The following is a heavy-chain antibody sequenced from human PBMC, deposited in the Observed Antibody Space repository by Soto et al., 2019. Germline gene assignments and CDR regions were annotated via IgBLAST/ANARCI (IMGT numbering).Heavy chain of an antibody. Sequence: PGGSLRLSCAASGFTFSSYWMHWVRQAPGKGLEWVSRIKSDEGYTAYADSVKGRFSISRDNAKNTLFLQMNSVRAEDTAVYYCAREGASLYSGQATLVTVSS. CDR2: IKSDEGYT. J-gene: IGHJ4*02. CDR3: AREGASLY. V-gene: IGHV3-74*01. CDR1: GFTFSSYW.